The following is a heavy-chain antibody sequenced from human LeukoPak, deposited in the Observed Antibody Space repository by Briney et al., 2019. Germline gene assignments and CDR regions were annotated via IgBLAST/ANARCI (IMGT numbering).Heavy chain of an antibody. CDR3: AIDPYYYDSSGYFSN. CDR2: ISGSGGST. D-gene: IGHD3-22*01. J-gene: IGHJ4*02. V-gene: IGHV3-23*01. Sequence: GGSLRLSCAASGFIFSSYAMSWVRQAPGKGLEWVSAISGSGGSTYYADSVKGRFTISRDNSKNTLYLQMNSLRAEDTAVYYCAIDPYYYDSSGYFSNWGQGTLVTVSS. CDR1: GFIFSSYA.